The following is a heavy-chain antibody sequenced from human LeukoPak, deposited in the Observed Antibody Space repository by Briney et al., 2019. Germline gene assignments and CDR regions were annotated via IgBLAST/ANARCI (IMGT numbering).Heavy chain of an antibody. CDR3: AREGREFGPHKLAGFDY. CDR2: INPNSGGT. V-gene: IGHV1-2*02. D-gene: IGHD3-16*01. CDR1: GYTFTGYY. J-gene: IGHJ4*02. Sequence: GASVKVPCKASGYTFTGYYIHWVRQAPGQGLEWMGWINPNSGGTNYAQKFQGRVTLTRDTSIITAYMELSRLRYDDTAVYYCAREGREFGPHKLAGFDYWGQGTLVTVSS.